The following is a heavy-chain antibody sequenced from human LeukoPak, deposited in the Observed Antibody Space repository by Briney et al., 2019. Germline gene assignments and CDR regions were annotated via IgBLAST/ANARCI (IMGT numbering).Heavy chain of an antibody. J-gene: IGHJ6*03. Sequence: PGGSLRLSCAASGFNFSSYAMSWLRQAPGKGLEWVSAISGSGGSTYYADSVKGRFTISRDNSKNTLYLQMNSLRAEDTAVYYCAKDKAAAGFYYSYYMDVWGKGTTVTVSS. D-gene: IGHD6-13*01. CDR2: ISGSGGST. V-gene: IGHV3-23*01. CDR3: AKDKAAAGFYYSYYMDV. CDR1: GFNFSSYA.